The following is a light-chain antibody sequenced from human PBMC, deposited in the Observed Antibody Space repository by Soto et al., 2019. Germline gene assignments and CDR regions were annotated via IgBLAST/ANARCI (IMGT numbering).Light chain of an antibody. V-gene: IGKV3-15*01. CDR1: QSVSSN. J-gene: IGKJ1*01. CDR2: GAS. CDR3: QQYGSSPWT. Sequence: EIVMTQSPATLSVSPGERATLSCRASQSVSSNLAWYQQKPGQAPRLLIYGASTRATGIPARFSGSGSGTEFTLTISSLQSEDFAVYYCQQYGSSPWTCGQGNKGDIK.